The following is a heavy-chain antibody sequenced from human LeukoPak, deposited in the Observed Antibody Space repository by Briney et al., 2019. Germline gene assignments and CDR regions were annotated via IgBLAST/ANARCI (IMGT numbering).Heavy chain of an antibody. J-gene: IGHJ5*02. D-gene: IGHD6-13*01. Sequence: SVKVSCKASGGTFSSYAISWVRQAPGQGLEWMGRIIPILGIANYAQKFQGRVTITADKSTSTAYMELSGLRSEDTAVYYCARGGIAAAGRGGWFDPWGQGTLVTVSS. V-gene: IGHV1-69*04. CDR2: IIPILGIA. CDR3: ARGGIAAAGRGGWFDP. CDR1: GGTFSSYA.